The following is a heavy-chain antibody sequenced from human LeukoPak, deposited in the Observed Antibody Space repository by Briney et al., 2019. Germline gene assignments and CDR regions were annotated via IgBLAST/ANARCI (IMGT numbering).Heavy chain of an antibody. CDR3: ARVVDTAMVDY. Sequence: GASVKVSCKASGGTFSSYTISRVRQAPGQGLGWMGRIIPILGIANYAQKFQGRVTITADKSTSTAYMELSSLRSEDTAVYYCARVVDTAMVDYWGQGTLVTVSS. CDR2: IIPILGIA. D-gene: IGHD5-18*01. CDR1: GGTFSSYT. J-gene: IGHJ4*02. V-gene: IGHV1-69*02.